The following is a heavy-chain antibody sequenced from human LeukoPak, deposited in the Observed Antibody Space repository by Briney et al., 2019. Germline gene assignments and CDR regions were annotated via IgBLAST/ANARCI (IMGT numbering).Heavy chain of an antibody. J-gene: IGHJ6*02. D-gene: IGHD6-13*01. CDR3: AGSSSWYFFGANYYYYYGMDV. Sequence: SETLSLTCAVYGGSFSGYYWSWIRQPPGKGLEWIGEINHSGSTNYNPSLKSRVTISVDTSKNQFSLKLSSVTAADTAVYYCAGSSSWYFFGANYYYYYGMDVWGQGTTVTVPS. CDR2: INHSGST. CDR1: GGSFSGYY. V-gene: IGHV4-34*01.